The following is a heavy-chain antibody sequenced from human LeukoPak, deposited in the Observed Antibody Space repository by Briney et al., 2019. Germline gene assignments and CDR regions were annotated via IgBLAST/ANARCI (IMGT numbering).Heavy chain of an antibody. D-gene: IGHD5-18*01. Sequence: SVKVSFKASGGTFSSYAISWVRQAPGQGLEWMGGIIPIFGTANYAQKFQGRVTITADESTSTAYMELSSLRSKDTAVYYCARDRGYSYGYNYYYYGMDVWGQGTTVTVSS. CDR2: IIPIFGTA. J-gene: IGHJ6*02. CDR1: GGTFSSYA. V-gene: IGHV1-69*13. CDR3: ARDRGYSYGYNYYYYGMDV.